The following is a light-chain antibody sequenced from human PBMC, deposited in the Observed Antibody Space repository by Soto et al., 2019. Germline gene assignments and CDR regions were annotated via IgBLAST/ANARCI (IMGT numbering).Light chain of an antibody. J-gene: IGLJ3*02. CDR3: LLSFGGARV. CDR1: TGPVTSGQY. CDR2: DTT. Sequence: QAVVTQEPSLTVSPGGTVTLTCGSSTGPVTSGQYPYWFQQKPGQAPRTLMYDTTNRHSWTPARFSGSLLGGKAALTLSGAQPEDEAVFYCLLSFGGARVFGGGTKLTVL. V-gene: IGLV7-46*01.